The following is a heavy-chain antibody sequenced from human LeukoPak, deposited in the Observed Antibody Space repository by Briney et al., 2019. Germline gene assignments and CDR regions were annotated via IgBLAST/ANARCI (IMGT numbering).Heavy chain of an antibody. Sequence: PSETLSLTCTVSGGSISSSTYYWAWIRQPPGKGLEWIGSIYYSGSTYYNPSLKSRLTISVDTSKNQFSLTLSSVTAADTAVYYCAREVGATNAWGQGTLVTVSS. J-gene: IGHJ4*02. CDR1: GGSISSSTYY. CDR3: AREVGATNA. CDR2: IYYSGST. V-gene: IGHV4-39*02. D-gene: IGHD1-26*01.